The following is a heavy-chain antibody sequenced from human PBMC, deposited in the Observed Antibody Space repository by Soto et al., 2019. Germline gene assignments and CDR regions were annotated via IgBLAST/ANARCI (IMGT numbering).Heavy chain of an antibody. Sequence: VSGPTLVNPTQTLTLTCTFSGFSLSTSGMCVSWIRQPPGKALEWLAFIDWDDDRYYTTSLKTRLTISKDTSKNQVVLTMTNMDPVDTATYYCARTRYSGSDNSMDVWGQGTTVTVSS. CDR1: GFSLSTSGMC. CDR3: ARTRYSGSDNSMDV. CDR2: IDWDDDR. J-gene: IGHJ6*02. D-gene: IGHD5-12*01. V-gene: IGHV2-70*01.